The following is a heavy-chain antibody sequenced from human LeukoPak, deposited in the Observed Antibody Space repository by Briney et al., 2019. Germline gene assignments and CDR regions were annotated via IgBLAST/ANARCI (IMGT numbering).Heavy chain of an antibody. V-gene: IGHV3-74*01. CDR1: GFTLGTDW. J-gene: IGHJ4*02. Sequence: GGSLRLSCAASGFTLGTDWMNWVRQAPGKGLVWVSRINSDGSSTSYADSVKGRFTISRDNAKTTLYLQMNSLRADDTAVYYCGGGGYLLDYWGQGTLVTVSS. D-gene: IGHD1-26*01. CDR3: GGGGYLLDY. CDR2: INSDGSST.